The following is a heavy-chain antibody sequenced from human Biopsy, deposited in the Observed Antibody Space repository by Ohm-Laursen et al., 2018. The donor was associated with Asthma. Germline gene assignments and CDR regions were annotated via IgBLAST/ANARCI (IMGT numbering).Heavy chain of an antibody. Sequence: SETLSLTCTVYGGYLTGHYWNWIRQPPGKGLEWIGEIDQSGYTNYNPSLKSRVTISADTSKNKFHLNLSYVTAADTAVYFCARAAITGIRGWFDPWGQGTQVTVSS. CDR1: GGYLTGHY. J-gene: IGHJ5*02. CDR2: IDQSGYT. CDR3: ARAAITGIRGWFDP. D-gene: IGHD1-20*01. V-gene: IGHV4-34*01.